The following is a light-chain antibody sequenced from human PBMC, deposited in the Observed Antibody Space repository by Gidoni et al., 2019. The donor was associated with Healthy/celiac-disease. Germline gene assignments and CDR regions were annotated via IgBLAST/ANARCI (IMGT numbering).Light chain of an antibody. CDR2: KAS. J-gene: IGKJ4*01. V-gene: IGKV1-5*03. CDR1: QSISSW. Sequence: DIHMTHSPSTLSASVGDRVTIPCRASQSISSWLAWYQQKPGKAPKLLIYKASSLESGVPSRFSGSGSGTEFTLTISSLQPDDFATYYCQQYNSYSLTFGGGTKVEIK. CDR3: QQYNSYSLT.